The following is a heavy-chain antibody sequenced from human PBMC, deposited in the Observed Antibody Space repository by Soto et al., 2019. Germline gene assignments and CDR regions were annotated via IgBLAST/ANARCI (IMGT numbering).Heavy chain of an antibody. Sequence: ASVKVSCKASGGTFSSYTISWVRQAPGHGLEWMGRIIPILGIANYAQKFQGRVTITADKSTSTAYMELSSLRSEDTAVYYCARDGTTVTTEHYYYYMDVWGKGTTVTVSS. J-gene: IGHJ6*03. CDR1: GGTFSSYT. CDR2: IIPILGIA. D-gene: IGHD4-17*01. CDR3: ARDGTTVTTEHYYYYMDV. V-gene: IGHV1-69*04.